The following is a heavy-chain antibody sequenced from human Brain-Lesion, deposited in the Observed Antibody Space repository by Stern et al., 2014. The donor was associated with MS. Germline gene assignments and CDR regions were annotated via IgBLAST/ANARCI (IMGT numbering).Heavy chain of an antibody. D-gene: IGHD3-10*01. CDR3: TILSGPYDH. CDR1: GFTFSNSW. J-gene: IGHJ4*02. V-gene: IGHV3-74*02. CDR2: INRDGSTT. Sequence: EVQLVESGGGLVQHGGSLRLSCAASGFTFSNSWMHCVRQAPGKGLVWVSRINRDGSTTTYADSVKGRFTISRDNAKNTLYLQMSSLRAEDTAVYYCTILSGPYDHWGQGTLVTVSS.